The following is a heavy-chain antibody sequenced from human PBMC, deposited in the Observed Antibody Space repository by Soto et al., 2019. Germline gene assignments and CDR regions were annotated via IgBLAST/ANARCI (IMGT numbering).Heavy chain of an antibody. CDR3: SGGSGWLQTD. J-gene: IGHJ4*02. Sequence: EVQLVESGGGLVQPGGSLRLSCAASGFTFSTYWMNWVGQAPGKGLEWVANIKKDGSEKYYVDSVKGRFTISRDNAKNSLSLQMNNLRVEDTALYYCSGGSGWLQTDWGQGTLVTVSS. CDR1: GFTFSTYW. D-gene: IGHD6-19*01. V-gene: IGHV3-7*03. CDR2: IKKDGSEK.